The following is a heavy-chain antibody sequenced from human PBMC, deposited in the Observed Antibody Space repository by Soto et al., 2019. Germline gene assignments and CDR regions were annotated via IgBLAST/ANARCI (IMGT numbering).Heavy chain of an antibody. D-gene: IGHD1-1*01. CDR1: GFTFSSYA. CDR3: ARDGVSSTDYTWNYGTYFDY. CDR2: ISYDGNNK. V-gene: IGHV3-30-3*01. J-gene: IGHJ4*02. Sequence: GGSLRLSCAASGFTFSSYAMHWVRQAPGEGLEWVAVISYDGNNKFYADSVKGRFTISRDSSSQTLYLQMNSLRPDDTAMYYCARDGVSSTDYTWNYGTYFDYWGPRALVTVSS.